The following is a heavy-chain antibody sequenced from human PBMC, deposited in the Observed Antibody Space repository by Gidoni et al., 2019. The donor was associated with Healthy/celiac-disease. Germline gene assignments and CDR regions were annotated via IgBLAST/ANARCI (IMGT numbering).Heavy chain of an antibody. J-gene: IGHJ4*02. CDR1: GFTFSDYY. D-gene: IGHD2-2*03. CDR3: ARERARGGYCSSTSCYFPY. CDR2: ISSSGSTI. V-gene: IGHV3-11*01. Sequence: QVQLVESGGGLVKPGGSLRLSCAASGFTFSDYYISWIRQAPGKGLEWVSYISSSGSTIYYADSVKGRFTISRDNAKNSLYLQMNSLRAEDTAVYYCARERARGGYCSSTSCYFPYWGQGTLVTVSS.